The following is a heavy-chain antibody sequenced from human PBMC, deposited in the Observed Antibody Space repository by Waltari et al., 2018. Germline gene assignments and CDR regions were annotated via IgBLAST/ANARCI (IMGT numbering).Heavy chain of an antibody. J-gene: IGHJ5*02. CDR2: SSANNGHT. Sequence: QVQLVQSGAEVKKPGASVKVSCKASGYSFSDYGFSWVRQAPGQGLEWMGWSSANNGHTNHAQKFEDRLIMTRDTSTTTVYMELSYLTSDDAAVYYCARERRRLMVEGYLMARDPWGQGTLVTVSS. CDR1: GYSFSDYG. D-gene: IGHD2-8*01. V-gene: IGHV1-18*01. CDR3: ARERRRLMVEGYLMARDP.